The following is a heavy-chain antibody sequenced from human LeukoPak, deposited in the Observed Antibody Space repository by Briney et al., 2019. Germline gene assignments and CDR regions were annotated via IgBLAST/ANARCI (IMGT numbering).Heavy chain of an antibody. CDR1: GYTFTSYG. CDR3: ARERYPTYYYDSSGYYGRYFDY. D-gene: IGHD3-22*01. J-gene: IGHJ4*02. CDR2: ISAYNGNT. Sequence: RASVKVSCKASGYTFTSYGISWVRQAPGQGLEWMGWISAYNGNTNYAQKLQGRVTITTDESTSTAYMELSSLRSEDTAVYYCARERYPTYYYDSSGYYGRYFDYWGQGTLVTVS. V-gene: IGHV1-18*01.